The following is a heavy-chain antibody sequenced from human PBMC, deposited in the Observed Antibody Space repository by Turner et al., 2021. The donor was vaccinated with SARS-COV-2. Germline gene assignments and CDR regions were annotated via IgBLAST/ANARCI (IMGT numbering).Heavy chain of an antibody. V-gene: IGHV4-34*01. CDR1: GGSFSGYY. CDR3: VTSVRRSGYFQR. Sequence: QVQLQQWGAGLLKPSETLSLTCAVYGGSFSGYYWSWIRQPPGKGLEWIGITYYPGGSYYNPSLRGRVTISVDPSQNQFSLILRSVTAADTAVYYCVTSVRRSGYFQRWGQGSLVSVSS. CDR2: TYYPGGS. J-gene: IGHJ1*01.